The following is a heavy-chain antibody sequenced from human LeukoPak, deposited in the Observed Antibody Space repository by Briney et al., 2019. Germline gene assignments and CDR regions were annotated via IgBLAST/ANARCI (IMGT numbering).Heavy chain of an antibody. Sequence: PGGSLRLSCAASGFAFSDYYMTWISQAPGTGLEWVSYISSGGTTTYCSDSVKGRFTISRVNAKNSLHLQMNSLRAEDTALYYCARGLLSNNKRYDYWGQGNLVSVSS. D-gene: IGHD3-22*01. V-gene: IGHV3-11*01. CDR3: ARGLLSNNKRYDY. CDR2: ISSGGTTT. J-gene: IGHJ4*02. CDR1: GFAFSDYY.